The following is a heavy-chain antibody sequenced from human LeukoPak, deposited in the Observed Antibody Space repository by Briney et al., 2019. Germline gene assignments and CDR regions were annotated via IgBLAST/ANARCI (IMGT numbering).Heavy chain of an antibody. CDR3: ERDIYCDSSGPTSYFDY. D-gene: IGHD3-22*01. J-gene: IGHJ4*02. V-gene: IGHV4-61*02. Sequence: PSQTLSLTCTVSGGSISSGSYYWSWIRQPAGKGLEWIGRIYTSGSTNYNPSLKSRVTISVDTSKNQFSLKLSSVTAADTAVYYCERDIYCDSSGPTSYFDYWGQGTLVTVSS. CDR1: GGSISSGSYY. CDR2: IYTSGST.